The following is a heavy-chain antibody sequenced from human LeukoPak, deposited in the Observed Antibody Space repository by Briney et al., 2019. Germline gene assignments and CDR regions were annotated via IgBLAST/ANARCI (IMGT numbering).Heavy chain of an antibody. Sequence: SETLSLTCTVSGGSISSYYWSWIRQPPGKGLEWIGYIYYSGSTNYNPSLKSRVTISVDTSKNQFSLKLSSVTAADTAVYYCARDLGGSGWYVYWGQGTLVTVS. CDR3: ARDLGGSGWYVY. CDR2: IYYSGST. CDR1: GGSISSYY. V-gene: IGHV4-59*01. D-gene: IGHD6-19*01. J-gene: IGHJ4*02.